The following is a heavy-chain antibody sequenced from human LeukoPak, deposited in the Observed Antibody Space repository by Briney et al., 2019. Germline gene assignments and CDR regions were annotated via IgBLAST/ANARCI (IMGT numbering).Heavy chain of an antibody. V-gene: IGHV1-3*01. CDR1: GYTFSNYA. CDR3: ARVETATLGY. CDR2: INAGMGNT. Sequence: ASVKVSCKASGYTFSNYAMHWVRQAPGQSLEWMGWINAGMGNTKYSQKFQDRVTITRDTSASTAYMELSSLRSEDTAVYYCARVETATLGYWGQGALVTVSS. D-gene: IGHD5-18*01. J-gene: IGHJ4*02.